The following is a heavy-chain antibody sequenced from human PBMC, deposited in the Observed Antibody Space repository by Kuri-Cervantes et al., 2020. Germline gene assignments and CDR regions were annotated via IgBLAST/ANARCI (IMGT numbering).Heavy chain of an antibody. D-gene: IGHD2-2*01. CDR3: ARGREAIVVVPAAIPYYFDY. CDR1: GYFIRSGNY. CDR2: MYHSGST. Sequence: GSLRLSCAVSGYFIRSGNYWGWIRQTPGKGLEWIGSMYHSGSTYYNPSLKSRVTISVDKSKNQFSLKLSSVTAADTAVYYCARGREAIVVVPAAIPYYFDYWGQGTLVTVSS. V-gene: IGHV4-38-2*01. J-gene: IGHJ4*02.